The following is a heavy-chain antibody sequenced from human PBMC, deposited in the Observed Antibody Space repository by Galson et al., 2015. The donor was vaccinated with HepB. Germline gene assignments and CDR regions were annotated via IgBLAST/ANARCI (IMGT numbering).Heavy chain of an antibody. Sequence: SLRLSCAASGFTFSSYGMHWVRQAPGKGLEWVAVISYDGSNKYYADSVKGRFTISRDNSKNTLYLQMNSLRAEDTAVYYCARDSRYNWNDDAFDIWGQGTMVTVSS. J-gene: IGHJ3*02. CDR1: GFTFSSYG. CDR3: ARDSRYNWNDDAFDI. CDR2: ISYDGSNK. D-gene: IGHD1-20*01. V-gene: IGHV3-30*03.